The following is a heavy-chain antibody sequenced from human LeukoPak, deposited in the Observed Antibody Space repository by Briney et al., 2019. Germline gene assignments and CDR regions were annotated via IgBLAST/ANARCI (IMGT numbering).Heavy chain of an antibody. J-gene: IGHJ6*02. D-gene: IGHD2-21*01. Sequence: PGRSLRLSCAASGFTFSSYGMHWVRQAPGKGLEWVAVISYDGSNKYYADSVKGRFTISRDNSKNTLHLQMNSLRAEDTAVYYCAKEMLLSYYYYGMDVWGQGTTVTVSS. CDR2: ISYDGSNK. CDR1: GFTFSSYG. CDR3: AKEMLLSYYYYGMDV. V-gene: IGHV3-30*18.